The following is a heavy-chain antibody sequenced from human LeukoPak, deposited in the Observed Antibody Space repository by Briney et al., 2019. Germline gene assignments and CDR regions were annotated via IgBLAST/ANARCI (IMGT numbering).Heavy chain of an antibody. J-gene: IGHJ5*02. CDR2: INPNSGGT. D-gene: IGHD3-9*01. CDR3: ARGDDILTGYPGQGWFDP. CDR1: GYTFTGYY. V-gene: IGHV1-2*02. Sequence: GASVKVSCKASGYTFTGYYMHWVRQAPGQGLEWMGWINPNSGGTNYAQKFQGRVTMTRDTSISTAYMELSRLRSDDTAVYYCARGDDILTGYPGQGWFDPWGQGTLVTVSS.